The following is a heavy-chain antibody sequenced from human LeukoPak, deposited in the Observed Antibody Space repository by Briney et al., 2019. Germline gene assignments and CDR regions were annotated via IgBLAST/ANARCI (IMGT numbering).Heavy chain of an antibody. D-gene: IGHD6-6*01. J-gene: IGHJ4*02. CDR2: ISYDGSNK. CDR1: GFTFSSYA. V-gene: IGHV3-30-3*01. Sequence: GGSLRLSCAASGFTFSSYAMHWVRQAPGKGLEWVAVISYDGSNKYYADSVKGRFTISRDNSKNTLYLQMNSLRAEDTAVYYCARDQFGGQLALFDYWGQGTLVTVSS. CDR3: ARDQFGGQLALFDY.